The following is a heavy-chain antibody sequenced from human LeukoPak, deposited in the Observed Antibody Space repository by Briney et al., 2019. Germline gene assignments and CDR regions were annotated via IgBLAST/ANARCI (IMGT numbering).Heavy chain of an antibody. J-gene: IGHJ4*02. CDR2: IYYSGST. CDR3: ARRAKHDDSSGYYLIN. CDR1: GGSISSSSYY. Sequence: SETLSLTCTVSGGSISSSSYYWGWIRQPPGKGLEWIGSIYYSGSTYYNPSLKSRVTISVDTSKNQFSLKLSSVTAADTAVYYRARRAKHDDSSGYYLINWGQGTLVPVSS. D-gene: IGHD3-22*01. V-gene: IGHV4-39*01.